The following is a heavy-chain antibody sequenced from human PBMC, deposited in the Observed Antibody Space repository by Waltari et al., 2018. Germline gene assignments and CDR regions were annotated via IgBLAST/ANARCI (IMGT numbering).Heavy chain of an antibody. CDR2: IIPIFGTA. V-gene: IGHV1-69*01. CDR3: ASSTYSTYDAFDI. CDR1: GGTFSSSA. Sequence: QVQLVQSGAEVKKPGSSVKVSCTASGGTFSSSAISWVRQAPGQGLEWMGGIIPIFGTANYAQKFQGRVTITADESTSTAYMELSSLRSEDTAVYYCASSTYSTYDAFDIWGQGTMVTVSS. J-gene: IGHJ3*02. D-gene: IGHD6-13*01.